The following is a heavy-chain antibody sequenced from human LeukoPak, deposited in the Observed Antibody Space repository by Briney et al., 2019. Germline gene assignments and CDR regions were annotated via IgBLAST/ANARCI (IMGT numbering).Heavy chain of an antibody. J-gene: IGHJ4*02. CDR3: GTGRHVEESFFDY. V-gene: IGHV1-69*06. Sequence: SVKVTCKASGGTFSSYAISWVRQAPGQGLEWMGGIIPIFGTANYAQKFQGRVTITADKSTSTAYMELSSLRSEDTAVYYCGTGRHVEESFFDYWGQGTLVTVSS. CDR1: GGTFSSYA. D-gene: IGHD1-14*01. CDR2: IIPIFGTA.